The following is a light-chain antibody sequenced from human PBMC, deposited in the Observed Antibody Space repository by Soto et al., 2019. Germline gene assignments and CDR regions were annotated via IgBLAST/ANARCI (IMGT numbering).Light chain of an antibody. V-gene: IGLV2-14*01. Sequence: QSALTQPASVSGSPGQSITISCTGTSSDVGGYNYVSWYQQHPGKAPKLMIYDVSNRPSGVSNRFSGSKSGNTASLTISGPQAKDGVYYYGNSYTSASTYVFGTGTKVTAL. CDR1: SSDVGGYNY. CDR2: DVS. J-gene: IGLJ1*01. CDR3: NSYTSASTYV.